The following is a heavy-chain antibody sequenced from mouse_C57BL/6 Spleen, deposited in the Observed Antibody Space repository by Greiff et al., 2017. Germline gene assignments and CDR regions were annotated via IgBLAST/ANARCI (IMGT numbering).Heavy chain of an antibody. Sequence: DVKLQESGGGLVQPGGSLKLSCAASGFTFSDYYMYWVRQTPEKRLEWVAYISNGGGSTYYPDTVKGRFTISRDNAKNTLYLQMSRLKSEDTAMYYCARPSYYCGGAMDYWGQGTSVTVSS. J-gene: IGHJ4*01. V-gene: IGHV5-12*01. D-gene: IGHD1-1*01. CDR1: GFTFSDYY. CDR2: ISNGGGST. CDR3: ARPSYYCGGAMDY.